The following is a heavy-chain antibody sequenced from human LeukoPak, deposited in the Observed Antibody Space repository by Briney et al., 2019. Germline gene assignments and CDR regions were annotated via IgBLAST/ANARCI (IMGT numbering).Heavy chain of an antibody. J-gene: IGHJ6*02. V-gene: IGHV4-34*01. Sequence: SETLSLTCAAYGGSFSGYYWSWIRQPPGKGLEWIGEINHSGSTNYNPSLKSRVTISVDTSKNQFSLKLSSVTAADTAVYYCARGCDYDILTGYYYYYGMDVWGQGTTVTVSS. D-gene: IGHD3-9*01. CDR1: GGSFSGYY. CDR2: INHSGST. CDR3: ARGCDYDILTGYYYYYGMDV.